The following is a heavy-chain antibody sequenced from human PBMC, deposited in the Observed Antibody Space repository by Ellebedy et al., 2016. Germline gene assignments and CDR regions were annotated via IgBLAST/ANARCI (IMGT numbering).Heavy chain of an antibody. CDR1: GYTFTSYY. CDR2: INVGNGNT. V-gene: IGHV1-3*01. Sequence: ASVKVSCKASGYTFTSYYMHWVRQAPGQRLEWMGWINVGNGNTKYSQKFQGKVTITRDTSASTAYVELSSLRSEDTAVYYCARDDAVAGVDYWGQGTLVTVSS. D-gene: IGHD6-19*01. CDR3: ARDDAVAGVDY. J-gene: IGHJ4*02.